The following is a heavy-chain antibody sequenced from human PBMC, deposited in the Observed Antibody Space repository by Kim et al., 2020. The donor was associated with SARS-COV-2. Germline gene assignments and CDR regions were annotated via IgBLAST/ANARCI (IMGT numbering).Heavy chain of an antibody. D-gene: IGHD1-26*01. CDR3: AKSLIKYISGSYWGY. CDR1: GFTFSSYG. CDR2: ISYDGSNK. Sequence: GGSLRLSCAASGFTFSSYGMHWVRQAPGKGLEWVAVISYDGSNKYYADSVKGRFTISRDNSKNTLYLQMNSLRAEDTAVYYCAKSLIKYISGSYWGYWG. V-gene: IGHV3-30*18. J-gene: IGHJ4*03.